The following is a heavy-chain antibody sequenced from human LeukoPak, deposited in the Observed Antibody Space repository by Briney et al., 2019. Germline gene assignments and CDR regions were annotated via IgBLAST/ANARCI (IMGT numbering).Heavy chain of an antibody. CDR3: ARDLFRAVAGTGGY. CDR2: IKKDGSEK. CDR1: GFTFSCYE. D-gene: IGHD6-19*01. V-gene: IGHV3-7*01. J-gene: IGHJ4*02. Sequence: PGGSLRLSCAASGFTFSCYEMNWVRQAPGKGLEWVANIKKDGSEKKYVDSVKGRFTISRDNAKNSLYLQMNSLRAEDTAVYYCARDLFRAVAGTGGYWGQGTLVTVSS.